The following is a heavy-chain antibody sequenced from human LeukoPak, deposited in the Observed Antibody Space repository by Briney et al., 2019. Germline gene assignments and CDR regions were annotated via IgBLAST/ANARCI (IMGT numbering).Heavy chain of an antibody. V-gene: IGHV1-2*02. CDR1: GYTFTGYY. D-gene: IGHD6-25*01. CDR2: INPNSGGT. CDR3: ARFPAGLPNAFDI. Sequence: ASVKVSCKASGYTFTGYYMHWVRQAPGQGLEWMGWINPNSGGTNYAQKFQGRVTMTRDTSISTAYMELSRLRSDDTAVYYCARFPAGLPNAFDIWGQGTMVTVSS. J-gene: IGHJ3*02.